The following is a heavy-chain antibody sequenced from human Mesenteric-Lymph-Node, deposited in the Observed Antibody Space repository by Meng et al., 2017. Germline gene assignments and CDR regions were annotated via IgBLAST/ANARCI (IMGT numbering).Heavy chain of an antibody. CDR3: ARDLSLVRGVIIGYFDY. D-gene: IGHD3-10*01. J-gene: IGHJ4*02. V-gene: IGHV3-21*01. CDR2: ISSSSSYI. Sequence: GGSLRLSCAASGFTFSSYSMNWVRQAPGKGLEWVSSISSSSSYIYYADSVKGRFTISRDNAKNSLYLQMNSLRAEDTAVYYCARDLSLVRGVIIGYFDYWGQGTLVTVSS. CDR1: GFTFSSYS.